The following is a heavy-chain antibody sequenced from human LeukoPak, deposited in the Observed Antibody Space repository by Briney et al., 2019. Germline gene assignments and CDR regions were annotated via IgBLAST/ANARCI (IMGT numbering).Heavy chain of an antibody. CDR3: ARHLRIAARPGWFDP. D-gene: IGHD6-6*01. CDR2: IYYSGRT. V-gene: IGHV4-39*01. Sequence: SEXXXXXCSXSGDSVSRSDXYWDWIRQPPGXXLEWIGTIYYSGRTYYSPSLKSRFTMSVDPSNNQFSLKLSSVTAADTAVYYCARHLRIAARPGWFDPWGQGTLVTVSS. CDR1: GDSVSRSDXY. J-gene: IGHJ5*02.